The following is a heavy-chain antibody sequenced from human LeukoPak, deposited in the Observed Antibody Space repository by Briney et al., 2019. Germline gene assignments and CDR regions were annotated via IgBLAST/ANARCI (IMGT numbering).Heavy chain of an antibody. D-gene: IGHD6-19*01. CDR3: ARDVSYSSGWYPRGDAFDI. CDR1: GFTFSSYE. V-gene: IGHV3-48*03. J-gene: IGHJ3*02. Sequence: GGPLRLSCAASGFTFSSYEMNWVRQAPGKGLEWVSYISSSGSTIYYADSVKGRFTISRDNAKNSLYLQMNSLRAEHTAVYYCARDVSYSSGWYPRGDAFDIWGQGTMVTVSS. CDR2: ISSSGSTI.